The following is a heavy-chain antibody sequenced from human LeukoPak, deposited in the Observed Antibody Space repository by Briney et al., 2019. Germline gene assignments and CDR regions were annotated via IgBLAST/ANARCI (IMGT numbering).Heavy chain of an antibody. CDR2: VDHTGST. V-gene: IGHV4-59*01. D-gene: IGHD1-1*01. CDR3: ARGRVSSSTWYSTYYYYFYMDV. J-gene: IGHJ6*03. CDR1: DDSITMYY. Sequence: SETLSLTCSVSDDSITMYYRTWIRQPPGKGLEWIGYVDHTGSTNFNPSLNGRVSISRDTSKNLFSLRLRSVTAADTAVYFCARGRVSSSTWYSTYYYYFYMDVWGKGTTVTVSS.